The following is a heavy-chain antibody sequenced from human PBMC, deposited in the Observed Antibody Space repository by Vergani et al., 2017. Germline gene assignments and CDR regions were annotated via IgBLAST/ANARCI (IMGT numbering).Heavy chain of an antibody. CDR1: GAYVGSGGYY. V-gene: IGHV4-31*03. J-gene: IGHJ3*02. CDR2: IYYSGTT. CDR3: ARNPYCGGDCYSDAFDI. Sequence: QVQLQESGPGLVKASQTLSLTCSVSGAYVGSGGYYWSWVRQRPGMGLDWIGYIYYSGTTYYNPSLESRLTIPLDTSENHLSLKLTSVTAADTAVYYCARNPYCGGDCYSDAFDIWGQGTMVTVSS. D-gene: IGHD2-21*02.